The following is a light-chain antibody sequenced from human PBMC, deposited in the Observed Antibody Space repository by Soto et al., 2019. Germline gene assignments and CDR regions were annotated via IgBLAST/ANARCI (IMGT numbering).Light chain of an antibody. CDR3: QQFSSYPLT. CDR2: DAS. V-gene: IGKV3-11*01. J-gene: IGKJ4*01. Sequence: EIVLTQSPATLSLSAGERVTLSCRASQSVSGSLAWYQAKPGQAPRLLVHDASNRATGIPARFSGSGSGTEFTLTLSRLQPEDFEVYYCQQFSSYPLTFGGGTKVDIK. CDR1: QSVSGS.